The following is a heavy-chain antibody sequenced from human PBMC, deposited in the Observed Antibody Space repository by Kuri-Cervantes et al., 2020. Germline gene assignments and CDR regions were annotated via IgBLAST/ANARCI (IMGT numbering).Heavy chain of an antibody. Sequence: ASVKVSCKASGYTFTSYGISWVRQAPGQGLEWMGWISAYNGNTGYAQKFQGRVTMTRNTSISTAYMELSSLRSEDTAVYYCAILGMGYCSGGSCYRGDFDYWGQGTLVTVSS. V-gene: IGHV1-8*02. J-gene: IGHJ4*02. CDR2: ISAYNGNT. CDR3: AILGMGYCSGGSCYRGDFDY. CDR1: GYTFTSYG. D-gene: IGHD2-15*01.